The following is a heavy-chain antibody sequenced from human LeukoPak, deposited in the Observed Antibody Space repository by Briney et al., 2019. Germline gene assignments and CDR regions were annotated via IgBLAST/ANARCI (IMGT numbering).Heavy chain of an antibody. CDR2: ISSSGSTI. Sequence: GGSLRLSCAASGFTFSSYEMNWVRQAPGKGLEWVSYISSSGSTIYYADSVKGRFTISRDNAKNSLYLQMNSLRAEDTAVYYCARDQGFSYYYYYMDVWGKGTTVTVSS. CDR3: ARDQGFSYYYYYMDV. V-gene: IGHV3-48*03. J-gene: IGHJ6*03. CDR1: GFTFSSYE. D-gene: IGHD3-3*01.